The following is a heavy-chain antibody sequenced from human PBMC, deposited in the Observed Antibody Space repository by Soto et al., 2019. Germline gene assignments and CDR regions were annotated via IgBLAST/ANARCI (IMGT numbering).Heavy chain of an antibody. CDR3: ARYRREAVAGYTLDN. CDR2: VYNSGST. D-gene: IGHD6-13*01. CDR1: GGSISSHY. Sequence: TMSLTCPVSGGSISSHYWTWIRQPPGKGLEWIGYVYNSGSTNYNPSLKSRVTISEDTSKSQFSLKVNSMTAADTAVYYCARYRREAVAGYTLDNWGQGILVTVSS. J-gene: IGHJ4*02. V-gene: IGHV4-59*11.